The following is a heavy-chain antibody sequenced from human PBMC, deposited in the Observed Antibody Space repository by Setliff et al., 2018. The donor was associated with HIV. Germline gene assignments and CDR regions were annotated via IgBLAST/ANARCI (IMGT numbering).Heavy chain of an antibody. D-gene: IGHD3-3*01. CDR3: ARGRQFTFWSAYMHMDV. V-gene: IGHV4-34*01. Sequence: KTSETLSLTCAVHGGSFSNYYWTWIRQTPGEGLEWIGEIDHSGSTKYNPSLKSRVAISVDTSKNQFSLKVNSVTAADTAIYYCARGRQFTFWSAYMHMDVWGKGTSVTVSS. CDR2: IDHSGST. J-gene: IGHJ6*03. CDR1: GGSFSNYY.